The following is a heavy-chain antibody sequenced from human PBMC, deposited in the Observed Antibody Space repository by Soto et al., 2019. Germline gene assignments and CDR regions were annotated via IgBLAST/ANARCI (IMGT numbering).Heavy chain of an antibody. J-gene: IGHJ5*02. V-gene: IGHV1-2*02. CDR3: ARDDWAVVVPADIYMVEGWFDP. CDR1: GYTFTGYY. Sequence: ASVKVSCKASGYTFTGYYMHWVRQAPGQGLEWMGWINPNSGGTNHAQKFQGRVTMTRDTSISTAYMELSRLRSDDTAVYYCARDDWAVVVPADIYMVEGWFDPWGQVTLVTVSS. CDR2: INPNSGGT. D-gene: IGHD2-2*01.